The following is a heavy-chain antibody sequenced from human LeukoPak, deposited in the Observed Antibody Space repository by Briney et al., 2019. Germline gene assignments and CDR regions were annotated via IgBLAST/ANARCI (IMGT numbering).Heavy chain of an antibody. CDR3: ARGLLYSGSFARNWFDS. J-gene: IGHJ5*01. Sequence: SETLSLTCTVSGGSITISRYYWGWIRQPPGKGLEWIGSIYYSGNTYYNPSLKSRVTISVDTSKHQFSLNLSSVTAADTAIYFCARGLLYSGSFARNWFDSWGQGTLVTVSS. V-gene: IGHV4-39*01. CDR2: IYYSGNT. CDR1: GGSITISRYY. D-gene: IGHD1-26*01.